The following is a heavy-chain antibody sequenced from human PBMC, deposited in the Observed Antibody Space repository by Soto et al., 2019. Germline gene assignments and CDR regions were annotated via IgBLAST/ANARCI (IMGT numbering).Heavy chain of an antibody. CDR3: ARDHKIIHGYNFDS. D-gene: IGHD3-3*01. CDR2: ISNGGETT. V-gene: IGHV3-11*01. CDR1: GFIFTDYS. J-gene: IGHJ4*02. Sequence: GGTLRLSCSASGFIFTDYSMTWIRQAPGKGLEWVSYISNGGETTQYADSVKGRFSVSRDNAKKVLLLQINSLRVAHTAVYYCARDHKIIHGYNFDSWRRGALVTVSS.